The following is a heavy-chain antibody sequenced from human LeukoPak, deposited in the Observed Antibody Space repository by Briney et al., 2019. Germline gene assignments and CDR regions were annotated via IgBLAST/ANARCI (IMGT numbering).Heavy chain of an antibody. J-gene: IGHJ4*02. D-gene: IGHD3-16*01. V-gene: IGHV1-18*04. Sequence: VASVKVSCKASGYTFSGYYMHWVRQAPGQGLEWMGWISAFNGEIYLAQRSQGRVSMTTDTTTDTVYMELKSLRSDDTAVYFCTRGASTAYSGDYWGQGTLVTVSS. CDR2: ISAFNGEI. CDR1: GYTFSGYY. CDR3: TRGASTAYSGDY.